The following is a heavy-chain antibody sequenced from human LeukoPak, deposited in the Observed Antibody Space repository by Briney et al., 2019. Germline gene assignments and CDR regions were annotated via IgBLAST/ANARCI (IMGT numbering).Heavy chain of an antibody. CDR1: GFTFSGYW. CDR3: ARDWQWQQLDGDAFDI. D-gene: IGHD6-13*01. V-gene: IGHV3-7*04. CDR2: IKQDGSEK. Sequence: GGSQRLSCAASGFTFSGYWMSWVRQAPGKGLEWVANIKQDGSEKYYVDSVKGRFTISRDNAKNSLFLQMNSLRAEDTAVYYCARDWQWQQLDGDAFDIWGQGTMVPVSS. J-gene: IGHJ3*02.